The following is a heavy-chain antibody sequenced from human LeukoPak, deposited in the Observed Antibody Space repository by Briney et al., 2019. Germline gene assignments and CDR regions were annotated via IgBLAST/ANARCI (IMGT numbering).Heavy chain of an antibody. D-gene: IGHD1-26*01. V-gene: IGHV3-21*01. J-gene: IGHJ4*02. CDR3: ARGWEAVEAGDFDY. CDR1: GFTFSSYS. CDR2: ISSSSSYI. Sequence: PGGSLRLSCAASGFTFSSYSMNWVRQAPGKGLEWVSSISSSSSYIYYADSVKGRFTIPRDNAKNSLYLQMNSLRAEDTAVYYCARGWEAVEAGDFDYWGQGTLVTVSS.